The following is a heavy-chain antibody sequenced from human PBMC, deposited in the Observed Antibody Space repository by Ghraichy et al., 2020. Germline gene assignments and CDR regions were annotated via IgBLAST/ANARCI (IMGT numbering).Heavy chain of an antibody. CDR1: GDSVSSKNAA. Sequence: SQTLSLTCAISGDSVSSKNAAWNWIRQSPSRGLEWLGRTYYRSKWYNDYGVSVKSRITITPDTSKNQFSLQLNSVTPEDRAMYYCTRDNSGSWSFDIWGQGTMVTVSS. CDR2: TYYRSKWYN. CDR3: TRDNSGSWSFDI. V-gene: IGHV6-1*01. J-gene: IGHJ3*02. D-gene: IGHD1-26*01.